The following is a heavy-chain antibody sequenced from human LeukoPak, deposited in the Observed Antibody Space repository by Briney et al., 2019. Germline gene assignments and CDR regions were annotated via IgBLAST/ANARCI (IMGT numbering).Heavy chain of an antibody. J-gene: IGHJ4*02. CDR1: GFTSSNAW. Sequence: PGGSLRLSCAASGFTSSNAWMSWVRQAPGKGLEWVGRIKSKTDGGTTDYAAPVKGRFTISRDDSKNTLYLQMNSLKTEDTAVYYCTTDQRSYKPPDYWGQGTLVTVSS. CDR3: TTDQRSYKPPDY. V-gene: IGHV3-15*01. CDR2: IKSKTDGGTT. D-gene: IGHD1-26*01.